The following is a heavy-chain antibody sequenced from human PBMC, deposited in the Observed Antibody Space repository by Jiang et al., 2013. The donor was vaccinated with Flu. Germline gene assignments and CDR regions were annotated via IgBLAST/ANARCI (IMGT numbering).Heavy chain of an antibody. Sequence: LLKPSETLSLTCAVYGGSFSGYYWSWIRQPPGKGLEWIGEINHSGSTNYNPSLESRVTISVDTSKNQFSLKLSSVTAADTAVYYCARPHGTYYYYGMDVWGQGTTVTVSS. CDR2: INHSGST. V-gene: IGHV4-34*01. CDR3: ARPHGTYYYYGMDV. J-gene: IGHJ6*02. D-gene: IGHD3/OR15-3a*01. CDR1: GGSFSGYY.